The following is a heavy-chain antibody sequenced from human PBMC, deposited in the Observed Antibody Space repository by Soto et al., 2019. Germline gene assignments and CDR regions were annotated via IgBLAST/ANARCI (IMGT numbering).Heavy chain of an antibody. D-gene: IGHD6-13*01. J-gene: IGHJ5*02. CDR2: ISHDGNSK. CDR3: AKDWGSSSWYNWFDP. Sequence: WGSLRLSCAASGFSFSTTGIHCCRQTPFKGREWVAMISHDGNSKYYTDSVKGRFTISRDTSKNSLYLQMNSLTTEDTALYYCAKDWGSSSWYNWFDPWGQGALVTVSS. CDR1: GFSFSTTG. V-gene: IGHV3-30*18.